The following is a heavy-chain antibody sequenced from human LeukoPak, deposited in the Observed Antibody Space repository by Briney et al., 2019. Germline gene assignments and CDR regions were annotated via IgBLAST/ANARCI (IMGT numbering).Heavy chain of an antibody. J-gene: IGHJ4*02. CDR1: GGTFSSYG. CDR3: VRDAGGDTSGYGDY. CDR2: IIPILCSP. V-gene: IGHV1-69*13. Sequence: GASVKVSCKASGGTFSSYGINWVRQAPGQGLEWMGVIIPILCSPNYAQKFQGRVTITADESTNTAYMDLNSLIFEDTAIYYCVRDAGGDTSGYGDYWGQGTLVTVSS. D-gene: IGHD3-10*01.